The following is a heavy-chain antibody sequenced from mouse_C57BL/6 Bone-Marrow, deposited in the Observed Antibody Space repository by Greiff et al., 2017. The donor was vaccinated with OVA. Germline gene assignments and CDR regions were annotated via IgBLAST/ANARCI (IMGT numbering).Heavy chain of an antibody. CDR3: ARVQLENLDY. D-gene: IGHD3-1*01. CDR1: GYTFTSYW. CDR2: IHPNSGST. J-gene: IGHJ2*01. Sequence: VQLQQPGAELVKPGASVKLSCKASGYTFTSYWMHWVKQRPGQGLEWIGLIHPNSGSTNSNEKFKSKATLTVDKSSSTAYMQLSSLTSEDSAVYYCARVQLENLDYWGQGTTLTVSS. V-gene: IGHV1-64*01.